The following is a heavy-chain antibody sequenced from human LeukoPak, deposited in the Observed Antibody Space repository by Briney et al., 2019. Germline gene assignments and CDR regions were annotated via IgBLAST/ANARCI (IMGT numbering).Heavy chain of an antibody. D-gene: IGHD3-3*01. CDR1: GFTFSSYW. Sequence: PGGSLRLSCAASGFTFSSYWMSWVRQAPGKGLEWVANISPDGSEKRYADSVKGRFMISRDNAKSSLYLQMGRLRAEDTALYYCVGEIFLEKAFDHWGQGTLAAVPS. CDR3: VGEIFLEKAFDH. CDR2: ISPDGSEK. V-gene: IGHV3-7*01. J-gene: IGHJ4*02.